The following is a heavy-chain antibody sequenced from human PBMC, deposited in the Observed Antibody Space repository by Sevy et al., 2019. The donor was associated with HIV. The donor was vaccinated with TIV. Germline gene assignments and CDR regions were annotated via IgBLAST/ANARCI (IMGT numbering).Heavy chain of an antibody. CDR3: VRDESLAELSPHWFDS. J-gene: IGHJ5*01. Sequence: SETLSLTCTVSGGSISSYYWSWIRQPPGKGLEWIGYIYYSGSTNYNPSLKTRVTISVDASKNQFSLKLSSVTAADTAVYYCVRDESLAELSPHWFDSWGQGTQVTVSS. CDR1: GGSISSYY. D-gene: IGHD3-16*02. V-gene: IGHV4-59*13. CDR2: IYYSGST.